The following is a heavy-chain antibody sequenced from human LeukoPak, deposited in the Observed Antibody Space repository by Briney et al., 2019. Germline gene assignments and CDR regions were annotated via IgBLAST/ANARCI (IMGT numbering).Heavy chain of an antibody. V-gene: IGHV3-64*01. CDR1: GFTFSSYA. CDR3: ARAGGSSYWAFYYYMDV. Sequence: GGSLRLSCAASGFTFSSYAMHWVRQAPGKGLEYVSAISSNGGSTYYANSVKGRFTISRDNSKNTLYLQMGSLRAEDMAVYYCARAGGSSYWAFYYYMDVWGKGTTVTASS. J-gene: IGHJ6*03. CDR2: ISSNGGST. D-gene: IGHD2-15*01.